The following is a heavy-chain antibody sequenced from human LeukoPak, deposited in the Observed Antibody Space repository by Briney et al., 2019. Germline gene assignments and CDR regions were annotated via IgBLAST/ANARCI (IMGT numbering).Heavy chain of an antibody. J-gene: IGHJ5*02. V-gene: IGHV1-2*04. CDR3: ARGSGRSIASNWFDP. D-gene: IGHD6-13*01. CDR2: INPFSGGT. CDR1: GYSFTDYY. Sequence: VASLQVSCKASGYSFTDYYIHWVRQAPGQGLEWMGWINPFSGGTKYAQKFQGWVTMTRDTSISTAYMELSRLTSDDTAVYYCARGSGRSIASNWFDPWGQGTLVTVSS.